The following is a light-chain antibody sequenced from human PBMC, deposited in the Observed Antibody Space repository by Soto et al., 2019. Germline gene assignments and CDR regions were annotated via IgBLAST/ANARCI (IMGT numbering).Light chain of an antibody. Sequence: QSVLTQPPSASGTPGQRVTIPCSGSSSNIGSNTVNWYQQVPGTAPKLLIYSDNQRPSGVPDRFSGSKSGTSASLAISGLQSEDEADYYCAAWDDSLDGYALFGGGTKLTVL. CDR1: SSNIGSNT. CDR2: SDN. CDR3: AAWDDSLDGYAL. J-gene: IGLJ2*01. V-gene: IGLV1-44*01.